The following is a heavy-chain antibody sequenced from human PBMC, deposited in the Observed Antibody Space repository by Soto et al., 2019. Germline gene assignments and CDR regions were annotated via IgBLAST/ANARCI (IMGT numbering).Heavy chain of an antibody. CDR2: ISAYNGNT. D-gene: IGHD6-13*01. V-gene: IGHV1-18*01. CDR3: ARDPTRSYSSSWYKWAHYYYYGMDV. Sequence: ASVKVSCKASGYTFTSYGISWVRQAPGQGLEWMGWISAYNGNTNYAQKLQGRVIMTTDTSTSTAYMELRSLRSDDTAVYYCARDPTRSYSSSWYKWAHYYYYGMDVWGQGTTVTVSS. J-gene: IGHJ6*02. CDR1: GYTFTSYG.